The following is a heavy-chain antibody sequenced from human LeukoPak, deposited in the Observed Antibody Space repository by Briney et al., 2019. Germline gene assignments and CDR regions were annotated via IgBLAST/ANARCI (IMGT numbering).Heavy chain of an antibody. V-gene: IGHV1-2*06. D-gene: IGHD6-13*01. J-gene: IGHJ5*02. CDR2: INPNSGGT. CDR1: GYTFTGYY. CDR3: ARHLRQSSSWYWFDP. Sequence: VASVKVSXKASGYTFTGYYMHWVRQAPGQGLEWMGRINPNSGGTNYAQKFQGRVTMTRDTSISTAYMELSRLRSDDTAVYYCARHLRQSSSWYWFDPWGQGTLVTVSS.